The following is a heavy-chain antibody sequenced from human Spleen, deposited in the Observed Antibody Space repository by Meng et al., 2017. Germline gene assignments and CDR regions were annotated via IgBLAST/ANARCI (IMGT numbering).Heavy chain of an antibody. Sequence: SGPTLVKPTQTLTLTCTFSGFSLPTMGEGVAWFRKPPGKALEWLALMYWDDDKRYSPSLKSRLTITKDTSKNQVVLTMTNMDPVDTATYYCAHSYGEHLRGLYANFDYWGQGTLVTVSS. CDR3: AHSYGEHLRGLYANFDY. J-gene: IGHJ4*02. D-gene: IGHD3-10*01. CDR1: GFSLPTMGEG. CDR2: MYWDDDK. V-gene: IGHV2-5*02.